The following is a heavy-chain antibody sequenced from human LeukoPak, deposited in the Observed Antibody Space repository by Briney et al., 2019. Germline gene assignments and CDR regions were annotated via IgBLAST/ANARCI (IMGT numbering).Heavy chain of an antibody. CDR2: INPNSGGT. V-gene: IGHV1-18*01. CDR1: GYTFTSYG. D-gene: IGHD6-19*01. CDR3: ARGGVGSGIGFDY. Sequence: ASVKVSCKASGYTFTSYGISWVRQAPGQGLEWMGWINPNSGGTNYAQKFQGRVTMTTDTSTSTAYMELRSLRSDDTAVYYCARGGVGSGIGFDYWGQGTLVTVSS. J-gene: IGHJ4*02.